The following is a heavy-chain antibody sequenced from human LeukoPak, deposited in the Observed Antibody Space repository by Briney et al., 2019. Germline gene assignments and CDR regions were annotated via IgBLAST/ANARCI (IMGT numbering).Heavy chain of an antibody. CDR2: INHSGST. D-gene: IGHD3-3*01. J-gene: IGHJ3*02. CDR1: GGSFSGYY. Sequence: SETLSLTCAVYGGSFSGYYWSWIRQPPGKGLEWIGEINHSGSTNYNPSLKSRVTISVDTPKNQFSLKLSSVTAADTAVYYCARGQLRFLEWLSSPAGGAFDIWGQGTMVTVSS. CDR3: ARGQLRFLEWLSSPAGGAFDI. V-gene: IGHV4-34*01.